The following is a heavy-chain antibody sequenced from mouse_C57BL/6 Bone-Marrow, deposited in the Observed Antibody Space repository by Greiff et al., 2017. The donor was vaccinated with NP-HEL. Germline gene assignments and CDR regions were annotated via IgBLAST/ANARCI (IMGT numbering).Heavy chain of an antibody. CDR1: GYTFTSYW. D-gene: IGHD1-1*01. J-gene: IGHJ2*01. CDR3: AILLRCYFDY. CDR2: IDPSDSYT. V-gene: IGHV1-59*01. Sequence: QVQLQQPGAELVRPGPSVKLSCKASGYTFTSYWMHWVKQRPGQGLEWIGVIDPSDSYTNYNHKFKGKATLTVDTSSSTAYMQLSSLTSEDSAVYYCAILLRCYFDYWGQGTTLTVSS.